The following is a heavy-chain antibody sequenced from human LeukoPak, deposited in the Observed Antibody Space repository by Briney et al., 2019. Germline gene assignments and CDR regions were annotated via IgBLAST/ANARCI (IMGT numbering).Heavy chain of an antibody. Sequence: GSLRLSCAASGFTFSSYAMSWVRQAPGKGLEWVSAISGSGGSTYYADSVKGRFTISRDNSKNTLYLQMNSLRVEDTAVYYCAKAVGVAYYFDYWGQGTLVTVSS. V-gene: IGHV3-23*01. D-gene: IGHD3-3*01. J-gene: IGHJ4*02. CDR1: GFTFSSYA. CDR3: AKAVGVAYYFDY. CDR2: ISGSGGST.